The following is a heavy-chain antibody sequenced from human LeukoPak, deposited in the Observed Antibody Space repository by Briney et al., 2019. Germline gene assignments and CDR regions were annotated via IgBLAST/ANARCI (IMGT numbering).Heavy chain of an antibody. Sequence: ASVKVSCKASGYTFTSYGISWVRQAPGQGLEWMGWISAYNGNTNYAQQLQGRVTMTTDTSTSTAYMELRSLRSDDTAVYYCARDSREGYNWNDVDWFDPWGQGTLVTVSS. D-gene: IGHD1-20*01. CDR1: GYTFTSYG. CDR3: ARDSREGYNWNDVDWFDP. CDR2: ISAYNGNT. V-gene: IGHV1-18*01. J-gene: IGHJ5*02.